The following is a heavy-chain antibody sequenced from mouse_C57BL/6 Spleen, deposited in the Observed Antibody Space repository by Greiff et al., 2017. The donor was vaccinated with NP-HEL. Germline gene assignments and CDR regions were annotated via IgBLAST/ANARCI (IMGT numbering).Heavy chain of an antibody. D-gene: IGHD2-1*01. Sequence: GGGLVQPKGSLKLSCAASGFTFTTYAMHWVRQAPGKGLEWVARIRSKSSNYATYYADSVKDRFTISRDDSQSMLYLQMNNLKTEDTAMYYCVRSYLYYGNFYWYFDVWGTGTTVTVSS. CDR1: GFTFTTYA. CDR3: VRSYLYYGNFYWYFDV. J-gene: IGHJ1*03. V-gene: IGHV10-3*01. CDR2: IRSKSSNYAT.